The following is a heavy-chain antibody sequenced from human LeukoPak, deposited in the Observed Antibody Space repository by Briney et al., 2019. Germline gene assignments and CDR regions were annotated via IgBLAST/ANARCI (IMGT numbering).Heavy chain of an antibody. CDR2: VGPSGART. V-gene: IGHV3-23*01. CDR1: GFTFSHHG. Sequence: PGGSLRLSCAASGFTFSHHGMNWVRQAPGKGLEWVSGVGPSGARTYYADSVKGRFTVSRDNSKNMVFLQMNSLRAEDTAVYYCARARIVGWALDIWGQGTMVTVSS. J-gene: IGHJ3*02. D-gene: IGHD2/OR15-2a*01. CDR3: ARARIVGWALDI.